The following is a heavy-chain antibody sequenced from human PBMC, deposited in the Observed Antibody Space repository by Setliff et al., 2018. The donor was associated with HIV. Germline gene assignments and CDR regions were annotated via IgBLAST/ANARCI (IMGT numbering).Heavy chain of an antibody. J-gene: IGHJ6*02. D-gene: IGHD3-3*01. V-gene: IGHV4-4*07. CDR1: GGSINSYY. Sequence: PSETLSLTCTVSGGSINSYYWSWIRQPAGKGLEWIGRIYSSGSTNYNPSLKSRITMSVDTSKNQFSLKVRSVTASDTAVYYCARNFWNGPPDYYYYGMDVWGQGTTVNVSS. CDR2: IYSSGST. CDR3: ARNFWNGPPDYYYYGMDV.